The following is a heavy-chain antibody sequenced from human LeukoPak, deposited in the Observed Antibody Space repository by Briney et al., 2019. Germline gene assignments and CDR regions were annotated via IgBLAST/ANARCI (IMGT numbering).Heavy chain of an antibody. Sequence: ASVKVSCKASGYTFTSYGISWVRQAPGQGLEWMGWISAYNGNTIYTQKLQGRVTMTTDTSTSTAYMELRSLRSDDTAVYYCARDRGYCSSTSCYTFDYWGQGTLVTVSS. D-gene: IGHD2-2*02. J-gene: IGHJ4*02. V-gene: IGHV1-18*01. CDR3: ARDRGYCSSTSCYTFDY. CDR2: ISAYNGNT. CDR1: GYTFTSYG.